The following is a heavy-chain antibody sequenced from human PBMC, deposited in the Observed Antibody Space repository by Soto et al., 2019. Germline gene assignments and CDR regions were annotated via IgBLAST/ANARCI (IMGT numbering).Heavy chain of an antibody. CDR1: GYTFTSYY. J-gene: IGHJ5*02. CDR2: INPSGGST. D-gene: IGHD6-19*01. V-gene: IGHV1-46*01. CDR3: ARGNSGWYLGNWFDP. Sequence: QVQLVQSGAEVKKPGASVKVSCKASGYTFTSYYMHWVRQAPGQGLEWMGIINPSGGSTSYAQKLQGRVTMTRDTSTSTVYMELGSLRSEDTAVYYCARGNSGWYLGNWFDPWGQGTLVTVSS.